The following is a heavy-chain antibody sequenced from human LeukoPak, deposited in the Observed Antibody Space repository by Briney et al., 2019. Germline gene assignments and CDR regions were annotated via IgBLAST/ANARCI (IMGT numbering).Heavy chain of an antibody. D-gene: IGHD6-19*01. Sequence: GGSLRLSCEASGFTFSSYAMSWVRQAPGKGLEWVSAISGSGGSTYYADSVKGRFTISRDNSKNTLYLQMNSLRAEDTAVYYCAKDGGSYSSGWYGYYYYGMDVWGQGTTVTVSS. V-gene: IGHV3-23*01. CDR3: AKDGGSYSSGWYGYYYYGMDV. J-gene: IGHJ6*02. CDR1: GFTFSSYA. CDR2: ISGSGGST.